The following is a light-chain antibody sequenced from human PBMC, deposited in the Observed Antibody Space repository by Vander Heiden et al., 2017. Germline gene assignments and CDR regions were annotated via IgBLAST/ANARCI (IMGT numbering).Light chain of an antibody. CDR1: NLGDKY. CDR2: QDS. Sequence: SYELTQSPSVSVLPGQTASITCSGENLGDKYFSWYQQKPGQSPVLVIYQDSQRTSGIPERFSGSNSGNTATLTISGTQSMDEADYYCQAWDSHSVVFGGGAKLTVL. J-gene: IGLJ2*01. V-gene: IGLV3-1*01. CDR3: QAWDSHSVV.